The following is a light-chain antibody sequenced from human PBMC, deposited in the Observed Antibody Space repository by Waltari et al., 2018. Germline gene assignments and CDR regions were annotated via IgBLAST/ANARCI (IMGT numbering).Light chain of an antibody. CDR3: QQRSNWLFT. V-gene: IGKV3-11*01. CDR1: QSVSSD. J-gene: IGKJ3*01. Sequence: EIVLTQSPAPLSLSPGERATLSCKASQSVSSDLAWSQQKPGQAPRLLIYDASNRATGIPARFSGSGSGTDFTLTISSLEPEDFAVYYCQQRSNWLFTFGPGTKVDIK. CDR2: DAS.